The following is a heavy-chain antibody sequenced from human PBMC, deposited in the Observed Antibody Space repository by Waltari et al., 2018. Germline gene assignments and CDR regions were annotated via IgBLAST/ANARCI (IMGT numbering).Heavy chain of an antibody. CDR3: ATVWIAAADPPTHYYYYGMDV. CDR1: GYTLTELS. CDR2: FDPEDGET. D-gene: IGHD6-25*01. V-gene: IGHV1-24*01. Sequence: QVQLVQSGAEVKKPGASVKVSCKVSGYTLTELSMPWVRQAPGKGLGWMGGFDPEDGETIYAQKFQGRVTMTEDTSTDTAYMELSSLRSEDTAVYYCATVWIAAADPPTHYYYYGMDVWGQGTTVTVSS. J-gene: IGHJ6*02.